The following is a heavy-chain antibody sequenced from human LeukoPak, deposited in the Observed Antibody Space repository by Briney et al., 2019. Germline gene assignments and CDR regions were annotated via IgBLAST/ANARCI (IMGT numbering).Heavy chain of an antibody. V-gene: IGHV3-30*02. CDR3: AKSIATAGPDSYNWFDP. J-gene: IGHJ5*02. D-gene: IGHD6-13*01. Sequence: GGSLRLSCAASGFTFSSYGMHWVRQAPGKGLERVAFIRYDGSNKYYADSVKGRFTISRDNSKNTVSLEMNSLRSEDTAIYYCAKSIATAGPDSYNWFDPWGQGTQVTVSS. CDR2: IRYDGSNK. CDR1: GFTFSSYG.